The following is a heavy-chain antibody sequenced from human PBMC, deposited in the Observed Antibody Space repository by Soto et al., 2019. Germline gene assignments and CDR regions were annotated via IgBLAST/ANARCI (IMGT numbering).Heavy chain of an antibody. CDR2: ISSSSSYI. V-gene: IGHV3-21*01. CDR1: GFTFSSYS. D-gene: IGHD5-18*01. CDR3: ERDGGYIYGQSNFEY. Sequence: EVQLVESGGGLVEPGGSLRLSCAASGFTFSSYSMNWVRQAPGKGLEWVSSISSSSSYIYYADSVKGRFTISRDNAEHSLSLQMHSLRAEDRAVYYCERDGGYIYGQSNFEYWGQGTLVTVSS. J-gene: IGHJ4*02.